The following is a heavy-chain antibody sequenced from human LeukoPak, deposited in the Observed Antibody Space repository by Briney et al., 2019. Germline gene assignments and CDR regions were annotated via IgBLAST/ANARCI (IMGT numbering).Heavy chain of an antibody. Sequence: ASVKVSCKPSGYTFTSYGISWVRQAPGQGLEWMGWINPNSGDTNYAQKFQGRVTMTRDTSITTAYMELSRLRSDDTAVYYCARDLAGQYCSSTTYCTFIRDTYFDYWGQGTLVTVSS. CDR3: ARDLAGQYCSSTTYCTFIRDTYFDY. CDR2: INPNSGDT. D-gene: IGHD2-2*02. CDR1: GYTFTSYG. J-gene: IGHJ4*02. V-gene: IGHV1-2*02.